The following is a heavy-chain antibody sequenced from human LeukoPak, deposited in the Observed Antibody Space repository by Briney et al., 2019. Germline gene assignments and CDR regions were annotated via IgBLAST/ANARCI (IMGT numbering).Heavy chain of an antibody. CDR3: AKTYYYDSSGYYEDAFDI. CDR1: GFTFSSSW. J-gene: IGHJ3*02. CDR2: INTDGSST. Sequence: GGSLRLSCAASGFTFSSSWIHWVRQAPGKGLVWVSHINTDGSSTTYADSVKGRFTISRDNAKNTLYLQMNSLRVEDTAVYYCAKTYYYDSSGYYEDAFDIWGQGTMVTVSS. D-gene: IGHD3-22*01. V-gene: IGHV3-74*01.